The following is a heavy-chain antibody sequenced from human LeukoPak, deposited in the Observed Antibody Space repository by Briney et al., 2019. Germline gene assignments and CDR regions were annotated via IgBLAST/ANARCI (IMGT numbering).Heavy chain of an antibody. CDR2: INPSGGST. CDR1: GGTFTSYA. D-gene: IGHD6-13*01. CDR3: ARDQAAAGTDYYMDV. Sequence: ASVKVSCKASGGTFTSYAISWVRQAPGQGLEWMGIINPSGGSTSYAQKFQGRVTMTRDMYTSTVYMELSSLRSEDAAVYYCARDQAAAGTDYYMDVWGKGTTVTVSS. J-gene: IGHJ6*03. V-gene: IGHV1-46*01.